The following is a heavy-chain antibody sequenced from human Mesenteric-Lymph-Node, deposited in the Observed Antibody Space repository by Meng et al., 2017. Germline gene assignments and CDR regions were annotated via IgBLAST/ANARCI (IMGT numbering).Heavy chain of an antibody. J-gene: IGHJ4*02. CDR3: ARDVPSPGNGGWGVDY. V-gene: IGHV3-30-3*01. Sequence: VQLVESGGGVVQPGRYLRLPRAAPGFTVSSKVMHWVRQAPGKGLEWVAVISSDGTNKYYADSVKGRFTISRDNFKNTLYLQMNSLRTADTAVYYCARDVPSPGNGGWGVDYWGQGTLVTVSS. D-gene: IGHD4-23*01. CDR2: ISSDGTNK. CDR1: GFTVSSKV.